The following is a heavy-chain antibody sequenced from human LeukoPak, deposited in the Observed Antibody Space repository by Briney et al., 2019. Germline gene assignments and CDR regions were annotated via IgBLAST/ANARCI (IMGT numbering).Heavy chain of an antibody. J-gene: IGHJ1*01. V-gene: IGHV4-34*01. Sequence: SETLSLTCAAYGGSFSGYYWSWIRQPPGKGLEWIGEINHSGSTNYNPSLKSRVTISVDTSENQFSLKLSSMTAADTAVYYCARGYGVVVVVAATSHAEYFQHWGQGTLVTVSS. D-gene: IGHD2-15*01. CDR2: INHSGST. CDR3: ARGYGVVVVVAATSHAEYFQH. CDR1: GGSFSGYY.